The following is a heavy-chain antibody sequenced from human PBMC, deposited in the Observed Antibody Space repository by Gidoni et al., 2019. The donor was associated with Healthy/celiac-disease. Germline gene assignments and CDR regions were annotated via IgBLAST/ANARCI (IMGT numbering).Heavy chain of an antibody. Sequence: SGFTFSSYGMHWVRQAPGKGLECVAVIWYDGSKKYYADSVKGRFTISRDNSKNTLYLQMNSLRAEDTAVYYCARDVDSSDYVDYWGQGTLVPVSS. V-gene: IGHV3-33*01. CDR1: GFTFSSYG. CDR3: ARDVDSSDYVDY. D-gene: IGHD3-22*01. J-gene: IGHJ4*02. CDR2: IWYDGSKK.